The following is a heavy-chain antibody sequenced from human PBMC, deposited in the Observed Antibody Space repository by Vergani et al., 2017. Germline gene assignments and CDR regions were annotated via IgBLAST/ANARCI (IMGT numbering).Heavy chain of an antibody. J-gene: IGHJ4*02. CDR2: IYSGGST. D-gene: IGHD3-16*02. Sequence: EVQLVESGGGLIQPGGSLRLSCAASGFTVSSNYMSWVRQAPGKGLEWVSVIYSGGSTYYADSVKGRFTISRDNSKNTLYLQMNSLRAEDTAVYYCASIVVLAPLHHAKTPIDYWGQGTLVTVSS. CDR1: GFTVSSNY. V-gene: IGHV3-53*01. CDR3: ASIVVLAPLHHAKTPIDY.